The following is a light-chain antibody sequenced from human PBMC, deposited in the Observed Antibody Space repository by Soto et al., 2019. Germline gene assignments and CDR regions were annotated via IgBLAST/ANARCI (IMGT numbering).Light chain of an antibody. V-gene: IGKV3-11*01. CDR1: QSVSSY. CDR3: QQRSNWPPWT. J-gene: IGKJ1*01. Sequence: EIVLTQSPATLSLSPGERATLSCRAGQSVSSYLAWYQQKPGQAPRLLIYDASNRATGIPARFSGSGSGTDFTLTISSLEPEDFAVYYCQQRSNWPPWTFGKGTKVEIK. CDR2: DAS.